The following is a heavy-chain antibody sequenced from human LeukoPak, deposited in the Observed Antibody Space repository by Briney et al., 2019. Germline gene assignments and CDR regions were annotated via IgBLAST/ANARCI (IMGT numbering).Heavy chain of an antibody. V-gene: IGHV3-74*01. CDR2: IDSDGNIT. CDR3: AKGSRSGGSYYFDY. J-gene: IGHJ4*02. Sequence: GGSLRLSCAASGFTFSSYWMHWVRQAPGKGLVWVSRIDSDGNITSYADSVKGRFTISRDNAKNTLYLQMNSLRAEDTAVYYCAKGSRSGGSYYFDYWGQGTLVTVSS. CDR1: GFTFSSYW. D-gene: IGHD2-15*01.